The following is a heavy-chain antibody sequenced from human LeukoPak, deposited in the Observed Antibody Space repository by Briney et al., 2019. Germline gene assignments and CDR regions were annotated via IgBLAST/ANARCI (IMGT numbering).Heavy chain of an antibody. CDR2: INPNSGGT. D-gene: IGHD6-25*01. CDR3: AREAGDSSGYFDY. CDR1: GYTFTGYY. Sequence: GASVKVSCKASGYTFTGYYMHWVRQAPGQGLEWMGWINPNSGGTNYAQKLQGRVTMTTDTSTSTAYMELRSLRSDDTAVYYCAREAGDSSGYFDYWGQGTLVTVSS. J-gene: IGHJ4*02. V-gene: IGHV1-2*02.